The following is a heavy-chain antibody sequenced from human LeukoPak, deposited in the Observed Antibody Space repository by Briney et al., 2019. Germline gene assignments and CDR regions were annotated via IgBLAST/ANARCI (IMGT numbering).Heavy chain of an antibody. J-gene: IGHJ4*02. CDR1: GFTSSSYC. V-gene: IGHV3-48*01. D-gene: IGHD3-10*01. Sequence: PGGSLRLSCAASGFTSSSYCMTWVRQAPGKGLEWVSYISGNSSTIYYADPVKGRFTISRDNAKNSLYLQMNSLRVEDTAFYYCARDRWFGESLPAHFEYWGQGTLVTVSS. CDR2: ISGNSSTI. CDR3: ARDRWFGESLPAHFEY.